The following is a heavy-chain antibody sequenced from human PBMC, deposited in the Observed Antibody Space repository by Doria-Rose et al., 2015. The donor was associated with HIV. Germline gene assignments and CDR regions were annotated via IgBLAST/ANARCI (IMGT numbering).Heavy chain of an antibody. D-gene: IGHD6-13*01. Sequence: SGPVLVKPTETLTLTCTVSGVSLSSPGMGVSWIRQPPGKALEWLANIFSDDERSYKTSLKSRLTISRDTSKSQVVLTMPDMDPVDTATYYCARIKSSRWYHKYYFDFWGQGTLVIVSA. CDR1: GVSLSSPGMG. CDR3: ARIKSSRWYHKYYFDF. V-gene: IGHV2-26*01. J-gene: IGHJ4*02. CDR2: IFSDDER.